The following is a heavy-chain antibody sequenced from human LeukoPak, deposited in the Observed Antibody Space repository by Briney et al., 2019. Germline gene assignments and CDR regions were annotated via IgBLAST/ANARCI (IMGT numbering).Heavy chain of an antibody. CDR2: IYHSGST. CDR1: GVSISSGGYY. D-gene: IGHD4-17*01. J-gene: IGHJ4*02. Sequence: SETLSLTCTVSGVSISSGGYYWSWIRQHPGKGLEWIGYIYHSGSTYYNPSLKSRVTISVDRSKNQFSLKLSSVTAADTAVYYCAREYGDYVFFDYWGQGTLVTVSS. V-gene: IGHV4-30-2*01. CDR3: AREYGDYVFFDY.